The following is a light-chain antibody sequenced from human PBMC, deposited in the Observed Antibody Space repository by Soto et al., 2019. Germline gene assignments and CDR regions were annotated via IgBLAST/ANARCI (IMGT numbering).Light chain of an antibody. Sequence: EIVLTQSPATLSLAPGERATLSCRASQSVSSYLAWYQQKPGQAPRLLIYDASNRATGIPARFSGNGSGTDFTLTISSLEPEDFAVYYCQQRSNWQITFGQGTRLEIK. CDR2: DAS. CDR3: QQRSNWQIT. V-gene: IGKV3-11*01. CDR1: QSVSSY. J-gene: IGKJ5*01.